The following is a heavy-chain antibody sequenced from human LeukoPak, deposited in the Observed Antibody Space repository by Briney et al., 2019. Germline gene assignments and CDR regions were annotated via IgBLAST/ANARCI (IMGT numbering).Heavy chain of an antibody. D-gene: IGHD6-19*01. CDR3: ARYSSGWYFDL. Sequence: GASVKVSCKASGYTFTGYYMHWVRQAPGQGLEWMGWINPNSGGTNYAQKFQGRVTMTRDTSISTACMELTRLRSDDTAGYYCARYSSGWYFDLWGRGTLVTVSS. CDR2: INPNSGGT. J-gene: IGHJ2*01. V-gene: IGHV1-2*02. CDR1: GYTFTGYY.